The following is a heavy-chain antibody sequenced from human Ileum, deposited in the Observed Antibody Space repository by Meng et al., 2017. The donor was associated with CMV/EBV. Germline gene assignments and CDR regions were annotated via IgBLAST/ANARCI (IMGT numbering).Heavy chain of an antibody. V-gene: IGHV1-2*02. Sequence: VQLVETGTEPKKPGASVTVSCKASGNIFTGYYMHWVRQAPGQGLEWVGCINLNSGVIDFAQKFQGRITLTRDTSITTAYMELTRLIYDDTAVYYCARENWVYDYWGQGTLVTVSS. D-gene: IGHD7-27*01. CDR1: GNIFTGYY. J-gene: IGHJ4*02. CDR2: INLNSGVI. CDR3: ARENWVYDY.